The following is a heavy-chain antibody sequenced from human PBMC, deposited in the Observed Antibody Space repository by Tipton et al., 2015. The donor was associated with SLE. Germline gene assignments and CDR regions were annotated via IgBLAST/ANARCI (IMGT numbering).Heavy chain of an antibody. CDR3: ARVPAFYYYYMDV. CDR2: IYYSGST. J-gene: IGHJ6*03. V-gene: IGHV4-59*01. Sequence: TLSLTCTVSDGSISSYYWSWIRQPPGKGLEWIGYIYYSGSTNYNPSLKSRVTISVDTSKNQFSLKLSSVTAADTAVYYCARVPAFYYYYMDVWGKGTTVTVSS. D-gene: IGHD2-2*01. CDR1: DGSISSYY.